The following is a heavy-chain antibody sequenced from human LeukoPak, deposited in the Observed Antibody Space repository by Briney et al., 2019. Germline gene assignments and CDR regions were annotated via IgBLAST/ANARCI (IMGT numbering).Heavy chain of an antibody. CDR1: GGSISSGGYY. CDR3: ARDLLNEGNHLDY. Sequence: PSETLSLTCTVSGGSISSGGYYWSWIRQHPGKGLEWIGYMYYSGSTYYNPSLKSRVTISVDTSNNQFSLKLSSVTAADTAVYYCARDLLNEGNHLDYWGQGTLVTVSS. CDR2: MYYSGST. D-gene: IGHD4-23*01. J-gene: IGHJ4*02. V-gene: IGHV4-30-4*08.